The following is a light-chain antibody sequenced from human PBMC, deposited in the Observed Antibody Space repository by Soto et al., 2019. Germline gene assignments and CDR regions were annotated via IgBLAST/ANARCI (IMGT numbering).Light chain of an antibody. CDR2: GAS. Sequence: EIVMTQSPATLSVSPGERATLSCRASQSVSSNLAWHQQKPGQAPRLLMYGASTRATGIPARFSGSGSGTDFTLTISRLQSEDFAVYYCQQYNNWPHTFGQGTKLEIK. CDR3: QQYNNWPHT. CDR1: QSVSSN. J-gene: IGKJ2*01. V-gene: IGKV3-15*01.